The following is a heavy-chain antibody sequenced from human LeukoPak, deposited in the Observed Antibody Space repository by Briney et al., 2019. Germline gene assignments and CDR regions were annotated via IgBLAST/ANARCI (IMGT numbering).Heavy chain of an antibody. V-gene: IGHV3-11*04. CDR3: ARDRQLWLRTPLLRSVA. J-gene: IGHJ5*02. CDR1: GFTFSDYY. Sequence: GGSLRLSCAASGFTFSDYYMSWIRQAPGKGLEWVSYISSSGSTIYYADSVKGRFTISRDNAKNSLYLQMNSLRAEDTAVYYCARDRQLWLRTPLLRSVAWGQGTLVTVS. D-gene: IGHD5-18*01. CDR2: ISSSGSTI.